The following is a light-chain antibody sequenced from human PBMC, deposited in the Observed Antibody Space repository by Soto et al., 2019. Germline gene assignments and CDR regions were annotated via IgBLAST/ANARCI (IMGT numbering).Light chain of an antibody. V-gene: IGLV2-23*01. J-gene: IGLJ2*01. CDR3: CSYVGTSTI. Sequence: QSALTQPASVSGSPGQSITISCTGSSSDVGSHNLVSWYQQYPGKAPKLMIFEANKRPSGVSNRFSGSKSGNTASLTVSGLQADEEADYYCCSYVGTSTIFGGGTKLTVL. CDR2: EAN. CDR1: SSDVGSHNL.